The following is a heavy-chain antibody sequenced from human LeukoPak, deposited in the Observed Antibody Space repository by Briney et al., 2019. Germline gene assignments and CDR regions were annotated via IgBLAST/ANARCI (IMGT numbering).Heavy chain of an antibody. CDR1: GFTFSSYA. J-gene: IGHJ4*02. CDR2: LSPSGASI. CDR3: AKDRTVVGATSFDY. V-gene: IGHV3-23*01. D-gene: IGHD1-26*01. Sequence: GGSLRLSCAASGFTFSSYAMSWVRQAPGRGLEWVSSLSPSGASIYYPDSVEGRLTISRDNSKNTLYLQMNSLRAEDTAVYYCAKDRTVVGATSFDYWGLGTLVTVSS.